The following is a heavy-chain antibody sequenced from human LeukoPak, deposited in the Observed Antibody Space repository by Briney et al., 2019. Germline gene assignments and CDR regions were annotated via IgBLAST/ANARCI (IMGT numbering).Heavy chain of an antibody. CDR3: SHIAGGTGY. J-gene: IGHJ4*02. D-gene: IGHD1-26*01. CDR1: GFTFSGSA. V-gene: IGHV3-73*01. Sequence: GGSLKLSCAASGFTFSGSAMHWVRHASGKGGEGVGCIRRKANNCATSYAASVGGRFNMSRDDSQNTAYLEMNSLKPEDSAVYYCSHIAGGTGYWGQGALVTVSS. CDR2: IRRKANNCAT.